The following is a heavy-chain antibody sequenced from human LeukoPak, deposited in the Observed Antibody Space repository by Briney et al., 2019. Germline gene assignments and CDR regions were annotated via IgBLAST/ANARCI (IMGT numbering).Heavy chain of an antibody. CDR1: GGFISTYY. D-gene: IGHD2-2*01. V-gene: IGHV4-59*01. CDR2: IYYSGST. CDR3: ERSYCSSTSCYYRDVFDY. Sequence: KTSETLSLTCTVSGGFISTYYWSWIRQPPGKGLEWIGYIYYSGSTTYSPSLKSRVTISVDTSKNQFSLKLSSVTAADTAVYYCERSYCSSTSCYYRDVFDYWGQGTLVTVSS. J-gene: IGHJ4*02.